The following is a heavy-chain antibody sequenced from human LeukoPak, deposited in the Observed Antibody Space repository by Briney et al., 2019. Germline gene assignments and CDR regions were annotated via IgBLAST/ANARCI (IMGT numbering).Heavy chain of an antibody. J-gene: IGHJ5*02. Sequence: ASVKVSCKASGYTFASYGISWVRQAPGQGLEWMGWISAYNGNTNYAQKLQGRVTMTTDTSTSTAYMELRSLRSDDTAVYYCARDQGYYDFWSGYSSNWFGPWGQGTLVTVSS. V-gene: IGHV1-18*01. CDR1: GYTFASYG. CDR3: ARDQGYYDFWSGYSSNWFGP. CDR2: ISAYNGNT. D-gene: IGHD3-3*01.